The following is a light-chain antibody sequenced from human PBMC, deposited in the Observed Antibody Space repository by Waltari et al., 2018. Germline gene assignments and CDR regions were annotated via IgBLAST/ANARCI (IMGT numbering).Light chain of an antibody. Sequence: EIVLTHSPGTLSLSPGDRATLSCRASQSVSSNYLAWYQQKPGQAPRLLIYGASSRATGIPDRFSGSGSGTDFTLTISRLEPEDFAVYYCQQYGSSPRTFGQGTKVEIK. CDR2: GAS. J-gene: IGKJ1*01. CDR1: QSVSSNY. CDR3: QQYGSSPRT. V-gene: IGKV3-20*01.